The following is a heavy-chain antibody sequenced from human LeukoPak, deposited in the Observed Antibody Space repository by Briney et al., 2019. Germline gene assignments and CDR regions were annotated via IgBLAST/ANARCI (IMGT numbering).Heavy chain of an antibody. CDR2: IYYSGST. CDR3: ARETNHDALDI. D-gene: IGHD2-8*01. CDR1: GGSISSYY. Sequence: PSETLSLTCTVSGGSISSYYWSWIRQPPGKGLEWIGYIYYSGSTNYNPSLKSRVTISVDTSKNQFSLKLSSVTAADTAVYYCARETNHDALDIWGQGTMVTVSS. V-gene: IGHV4-59*12. J-gene: IGHJ3*02.